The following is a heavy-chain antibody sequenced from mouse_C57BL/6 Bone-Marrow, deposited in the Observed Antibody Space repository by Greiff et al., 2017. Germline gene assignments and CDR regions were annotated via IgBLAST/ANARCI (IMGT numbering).Heavy chain of an antibody. CDR3: ARPLPYYGNYYAMDY. CDR1: GYTFTSYW. CDR2: IDPSDSYT. J-gene: IGHJ4*01. D-gene: IGHD2-10*01. V-gene: IGHV1-59*01. Sequence: QVQLQQPGAELVRPGTSVKLSCKASGYTFTSYWMHWVKQRPGQGLEWIGVIDPSDSYTNYNQKFKGKATLTVDTSSSTAYMQHSSLTSEDSAVYYCARPLPYYGNYYAMDYWGQGTSVTVSS.